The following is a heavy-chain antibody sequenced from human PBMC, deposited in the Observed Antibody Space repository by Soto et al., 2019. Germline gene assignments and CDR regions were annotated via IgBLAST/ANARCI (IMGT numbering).Heavy chain of an antibody. CDR1: GYTFTSYA. V-gene: IGHV1-3*05. CDR2: INAGNGNT. Sequence: QVQLVQSGAEEKKPGASVKVSCKASGYTFTSYAMHWVRQAPGQRLEWMGWINAGNGNTKYSQKFQGRVTITRDTSASTAYMELSSLRSEDTAVYYCARLGSVVGATTYAPNFDYWGQGTLVTVSS. D-gene: IGHD1-26*01. J-gene: IGHJ4*02. CDR3: ARLGSVVGATTYAPNFDY.